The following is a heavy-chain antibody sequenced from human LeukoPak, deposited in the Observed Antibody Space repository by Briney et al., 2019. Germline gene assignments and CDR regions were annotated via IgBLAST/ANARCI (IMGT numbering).Heavy chain of an antibody. CDR3: AREGHYYDSSGRDYYYGMDV. V-gene: IGHV4-59*01. CDR1: GGSISSYY. D-gene: IGHD3-22*01. Sequence: SETLSLTCTVSGGSISSYYWSWIRQPPGKGLEWIGYIYYSGSTNYNPSLKSRVTISVDTSKNQFSLKLSSVTAADTTVYYCAREGHYYDSSGRDYYYGMDVWGQGTTVTVSS. J-gene: IGHJ6*02. CDR2: IYYSGST.